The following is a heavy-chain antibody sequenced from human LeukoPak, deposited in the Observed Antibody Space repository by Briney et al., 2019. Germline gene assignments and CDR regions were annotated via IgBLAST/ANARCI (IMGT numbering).Heavy chain of an antibody. CDR2: ISSSSSYT. J-gene: IGHJ4*02. D-gene: IGHD6-19*01. Sequence: GGSLRLSCAASAFTFSVYYMSWLGQAPGKGLEWVSYISSSSSYTNYADSVKGRFTISRDNANNSLYLQRNSLRAEDTAVYYCASDRSAVAVTFDYWGQGTLVTVSS. V-gene: IGHV3-11*06. CDR1: AFTFSVYY. CDR3: ASDRSAVAVTFDY.